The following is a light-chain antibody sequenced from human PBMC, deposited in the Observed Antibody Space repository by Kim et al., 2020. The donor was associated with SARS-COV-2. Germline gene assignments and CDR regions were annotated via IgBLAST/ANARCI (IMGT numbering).Light chain of an antibody. CDR2: DAS. CDR3: QQFINYPRT. Sequence: GDRVTITCRASQDIGSALAWYQQKPGKAPKLLIYDASSLEGGVPSRFTGSGSGTDFTLTISSLQPEDFATYYCQQFINYPRTFGQGTTV. J-gene: IGKJ1*01. V-gene: IGKV1D-13*01. CDR1: QDIGSA.